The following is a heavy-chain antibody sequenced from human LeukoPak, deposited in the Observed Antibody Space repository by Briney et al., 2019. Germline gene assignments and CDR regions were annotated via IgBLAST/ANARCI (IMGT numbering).Heavy chain of an antibody. V-gene: IGHV4-39*01. CDR1: GGSITSSSYC. J-gene: IGHJ6*03. CDR3: ARHGYCSGGSCYSWGYYYYMDV. CDR2: IYYSGST. Sequence: SETLSLTCTVSGGSITSSSYCWGWIRQPPGKGLEWIGNIYYSGSTYYNPSLMSRVTIFVDTSKNQFSLKLSSVTAADTAVYYCARHGYCSGGSCYSWGYYYYMDVWGKGTTVTISS. D-gene: IGHD2-15*01.